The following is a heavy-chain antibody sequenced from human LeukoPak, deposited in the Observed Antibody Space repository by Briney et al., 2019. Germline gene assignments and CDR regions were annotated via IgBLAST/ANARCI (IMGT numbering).Heavy chain of an antibody. CDR1: GFTFDDYA. J-gene: IGHJ6*02. V-gene: IGHV3-9*01. CDR2: ISWNSGSI. D-gene: IGHD6-6*01. CDR3: AKDSSSSNNYYGMDV. Sequence: GGSLRLSCAASGFTFDDYAMHWVRQAPGKGLEWVSGISWNSGSIGYADSVKGRFTISRDNSKNTLYLQMNSLRAEDTAVYYCAKDSSSSNNYYGMDVWGHGTTVTVSS.